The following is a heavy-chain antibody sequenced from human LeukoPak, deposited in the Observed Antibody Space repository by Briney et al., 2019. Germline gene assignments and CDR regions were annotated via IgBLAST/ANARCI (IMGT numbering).Heavy chain of an antibody. V-gene: IGHV3-7*01. D-gene: IGHD1-7*01. CDR1: GFIFSNYW. CDR3: ARHMKLALPASSGYCYGMDV. Sequence: GGSLRLSCAASGFIFSNYWMTWVRQAPGKGLEWVANIKQDGRENYYVDSVKARFTISRDNAKNSMYLQMNSLRAEDTAVYYCARHMKLALPASSGYCYGMDVWGRGTTVTVSS. CDR2: IKQDGREN. J-gene: IGHJ6*02.